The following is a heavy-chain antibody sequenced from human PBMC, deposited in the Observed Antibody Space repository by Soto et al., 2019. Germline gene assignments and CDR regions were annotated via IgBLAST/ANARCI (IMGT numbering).Heavy chain of an antibody. J-gene: IGHJ4*02. Sequence: QVQLQQWGAGLLKPSETLSLTCAVYGGSFSGYYWSWIRQPPGKGLEWIGEINHSRSTNYNPSLKSRVTISVDTSKNQFSLKLSSVTAADTAVYYCARRSPIAANFDYWGQGTLVTVSS. V-gene: IGHV4-34*01. CDR3: ARRSPIAANFDY. D-gene: IGHD6-6*01. CDR1: GGSFSGYY. CDR2: INHSRST.